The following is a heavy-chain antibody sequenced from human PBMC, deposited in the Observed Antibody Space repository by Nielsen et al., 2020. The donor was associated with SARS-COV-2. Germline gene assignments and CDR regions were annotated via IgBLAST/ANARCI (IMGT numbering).Heavy chain of an antibody. CDR3: ARGRRTHYYGSGMEGRVGY. J-gene: IGHJ4*02. D-gene: IGHD3-10*01. CDR2: MNPNSGNT. V-gene: IGHV1-8*01. Sequence: ASVKVSCKASGYTFTSYDINWVRQATGQGLEWMGWMNPNSGNTGYAQKFQGRVTMTRNTSISTAYMELSSLRSEDTAAYYCARGRRTHYYGSGMEGRVGYWGQGTLVTVSS. CDR1: GYTFTSYD.